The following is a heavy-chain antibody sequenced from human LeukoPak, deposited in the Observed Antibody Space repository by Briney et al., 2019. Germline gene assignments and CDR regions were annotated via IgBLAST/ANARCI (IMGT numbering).Heavy chain of an antibody. CDR3: ARVGYSGWNLEY. D-gene: IGHD5-12*01. V-gene: IGHV3-49*03. Sequence: PGRSLRLSCTASGFTFGDYAMSWFRQAPGKGLEWVGFIRSKAYGGTTEYAASVKGRFTISRDDSKSIAYLQMNSLKTEDTAVYYCARVGYSGWNLEYWGQGTLVTVSS. CDR2: IRSKAYGGTT. J-gene: IGHJ4*02. CDR1: GFTFGDYA.